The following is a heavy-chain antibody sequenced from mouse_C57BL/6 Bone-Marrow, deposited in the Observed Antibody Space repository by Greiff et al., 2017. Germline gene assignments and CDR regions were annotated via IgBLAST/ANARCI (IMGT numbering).Heavy chain of an antibody. CDR3: AIPYYGSSPWYFDV. J-gene: IGHJ1*03. V-gene: IGHV2-5*01. D-gene: IGHD1-1*01. Sequence: VQLVESGPGLVQPSQSLSITCTVSGFSLTSYGVHWVRQSPGKGLEWLGVIWRGGSTDYNAAFMSRLSITKDNSKSHVFFKMNSLQADDTAIYYCAIPYYGSSPWYFDVWGTGTTVTVSS. CDR1: GFSLTSYG. CDR2: IWRGGST.